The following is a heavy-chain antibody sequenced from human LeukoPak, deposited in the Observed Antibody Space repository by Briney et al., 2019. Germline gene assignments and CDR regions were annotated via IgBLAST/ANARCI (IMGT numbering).Heavy chain of an antibody. CDR1: GGSISSGDYY. J-gene: IGHJ4*02. CDR3: ATEEGTIAYY. D-gene: IGHD2-15*01. Sequence: PSVTLSLTYTLSGGSISSGDYYWSWIRLPPGKGLEWIGYIYYSGSTYYNPSLKSRVTISVDTSKNQFPLKLSSVTAADTAVYYCATEEGTIAYYWGQGTLVTVSS. CDR2: IYYSGST. V-gene: IGHV4-30-4*08.